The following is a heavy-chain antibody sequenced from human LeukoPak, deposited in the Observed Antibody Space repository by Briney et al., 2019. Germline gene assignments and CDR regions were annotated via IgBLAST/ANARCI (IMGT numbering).Heavy chain of an antibody. CDR1: GFTFINYA. CDR3: AKEWGDYGDYGDAFDI. V-gene: IGHV3-23*01. J-gene: IGHJ3*02. D-gene: IGHD4-17*01. Sequence: PGGSLRLSCAASGFTFINYAMTWVRQAPGKGLEWVSAISGSGDSTFNSDSVKGRFTISRDNSKNTLYLQMNSLRAEDTAVYYCAKEWGDYGDYGDAFDIWGQGTMVTVSS. CDR2: ISGSGDST.